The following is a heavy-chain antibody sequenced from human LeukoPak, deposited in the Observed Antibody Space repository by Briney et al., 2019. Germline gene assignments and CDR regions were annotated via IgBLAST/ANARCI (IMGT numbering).Heavy chain of an antibody. Sequence: PGGSLRLSCVASGFTFSSYSMNWVRQAPGKGLEWVSYISSSSSTIYYADSVKGRFTISRDNAKNSLYLQMNSLRAEDTAVYYCARGPPTIFGVVILYNWFDPWGQGTLVTVSS. CDR2: ISSSSSTI. D-gene: IGHD3-3*01. CDR3: ARGPPTIFGVVILYNWFDP. V-gene: IGHV3-48*01. CDR1: GFTFSSYS. J-gene: IGHJ5*02.